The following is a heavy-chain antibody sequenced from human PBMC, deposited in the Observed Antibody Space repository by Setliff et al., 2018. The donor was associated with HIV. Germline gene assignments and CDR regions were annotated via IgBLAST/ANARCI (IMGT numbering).Heavy chain of an antibody. J-gene: IGHJ6*03. Sequence: GASVKVSCKPSGYSFTNHYMHWVRQAPGQGLEWMGVINPNGGSTRNTQKLQGRVAMTRDTSTSTVYMELSSLRSEDTAVYYCARNPRIAVAGTDYYYYMDVWGKGTTVTVSS. D-gene: IGHD6-19*01. CDR3: ARNPRIAVAGTDYYYYMDV. V-gene: IGHV1-46*01. CDR2: INPNGGST. CDR1: GYSFTNHY.